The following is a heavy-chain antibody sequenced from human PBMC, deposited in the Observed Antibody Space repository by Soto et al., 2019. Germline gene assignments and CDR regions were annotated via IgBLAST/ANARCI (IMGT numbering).Heavy chain of an antibody. Sequence: QVQLVQSGAEVKKPGASVKVSCKASGYPFSGNSISWVRQAPGQGLEWMGWISTYNGNTNTAQKFQGRVTMTTHTSTKTAYMELTSLRFDDTAVYFCPRVDRSSWWAFDYWGQGTLVTVSS. CDR1: GYPFSGNS. CDR3: PRVDRSSWWAFDY. CDR2: ISTYNGNT. J-gene: IGHJ4*02. V-gene: IGHV1-18*04. D-gene: IGHD6-13*01.